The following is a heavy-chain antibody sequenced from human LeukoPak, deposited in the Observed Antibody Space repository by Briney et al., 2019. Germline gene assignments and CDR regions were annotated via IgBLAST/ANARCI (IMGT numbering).Heavy chain of an antibody. J-gene: IGHJ4*02. CDR2: IKQDGSGE. D-gene: IGHD1-26*01. V-gene: IGHV3-7*01. CDR3: ARGSSAGASLRHDY. Sequence: GGSLRLSCAASGFTFSSYWMSWVRQAPGKGLEWVANIKQDGSGENFVDSVKGRFTISRDNAKKSLYLQMNSLRAEDTAVYYCARGSSAGASLRHDYWGQGTLVTVSS. CDR1: GFTFSSYW.